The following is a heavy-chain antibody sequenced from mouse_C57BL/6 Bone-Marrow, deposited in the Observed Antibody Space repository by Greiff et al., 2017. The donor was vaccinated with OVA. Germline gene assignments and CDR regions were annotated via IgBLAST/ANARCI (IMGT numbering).Heavy chain of an antibody. CDR2: ISYDGSN. Sequence: VQLQQSGPGLVKPSQSLSLTCSVTGYSITSGYYWNWIRQFPGNKLELMGYISYDGSNNYNPSFKNRISITRDTSKNQFFLKLNTVTTEDTATYYCARDRNYYAMDYWGQGTSVTVSS. V-gene: IGHV3-6*01. CDR1: GYSITSGYY. J-gene: IGHJ4*01. CDR3: ARDRNYYAMDY.